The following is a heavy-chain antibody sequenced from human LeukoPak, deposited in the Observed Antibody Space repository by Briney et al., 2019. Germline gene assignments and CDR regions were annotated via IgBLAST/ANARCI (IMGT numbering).Heavy chain of an antibody. CDR2: INSDGSST. CDR3: ARGSTYSSGLPGS. V-gene: IGHV3-74*01. Sequence: PGGSLRLSCAASGFTFSGYWMHWVRQAPGKGLVWVSRINSDGSSTNYADSVKGRFTISRDNAKNTLYLQMNTLRAEETAVYYWARGSTYSSGLPGSWGQGTPVTVSS. J-gene: IGHJ5*01. CDR1: GFTFSGYW. D-gene: IGHD5-18*01.